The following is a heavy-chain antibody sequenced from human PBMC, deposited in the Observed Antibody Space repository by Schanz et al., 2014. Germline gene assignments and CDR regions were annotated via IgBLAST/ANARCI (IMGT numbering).Heavy chain of an antibody. V-gene: IGHV3-23*04. CDR1: GVTFSSHV. CDR2: ISGSGGST. J-gene: IGHJ4*02. D-gene: IGHD5-18*01. Sequence: EVQLVESGGGLVQPGGSLRLSCAASGVTFSSHVMTWVRQAPGKGLEWVSGISGSGGSTYYADSVKGRFSIPRDNSKNTLYLEIDTLRPEDTAVYFCAREMDTAIGDYWGQGTLVTVSS. CDR3: AREMDTAIGDY.